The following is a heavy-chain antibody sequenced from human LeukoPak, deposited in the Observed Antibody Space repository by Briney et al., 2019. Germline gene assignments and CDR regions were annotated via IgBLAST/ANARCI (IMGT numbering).Heavy chain of an antibody. D-gene: IGHD6-6*01. CDR1: GGSFSGYC. CDR3: ARTVGSSKDFDY. CDR2: INHSGST. Sequence: SETLSLTCAVYGGSFSGYCWSGIRQPPGKGLEWIGEINHSGSTNNNPSLKSRVTITVDTSKNQFSLKLSSVTAADTAVYYCARTVGSSKDFDYWGQGTLVTVSS. V-gene: IGHV4-34*01. J-gene: IGHJ4*02.